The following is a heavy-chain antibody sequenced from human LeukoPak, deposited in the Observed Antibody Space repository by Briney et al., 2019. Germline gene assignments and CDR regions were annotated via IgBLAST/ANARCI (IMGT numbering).Heavy chain of an antibody. CDR2: IAHHGNNK. CDR3: AKDGSWSCTD. CDR1: GFTFSGSA. V-gene: IGHV3-30*02. J-gene: IGHJ4*02. Sequence: GGSLRLSCAASGFTFSGSAMHWVRQGPGKGLEWVAYIAHHGNNKYYADSVKGRFTISRDNSKGTLFLQMNSLRVDDTAVYYCAKDGSWSCTDWGQGTLVRVSS. D-gene: IGHD2-8*02.